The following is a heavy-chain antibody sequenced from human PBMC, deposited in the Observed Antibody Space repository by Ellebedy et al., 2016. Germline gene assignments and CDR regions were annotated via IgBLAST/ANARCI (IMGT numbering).Heavy chain of an antibody. CDR1: GYTFTSYG. V-gene: IGHV1-18*01. J-gene: IGHJ4*02. CDR3: ATTTYCTNGVCRNYFDY. D-gene: IGHD2-8*01. CDR2: ISAYNGNT. Sequence: ASVKVSCXASGYTFTSYGISWVRQAPGQGLEWMGWISAYNGNTNYAQKLQGRVTMTTDTSTSTAYMELRSLRSDDTAVYYCATTTYCTNGVCRNYFDYWGQGTLVTVSS.